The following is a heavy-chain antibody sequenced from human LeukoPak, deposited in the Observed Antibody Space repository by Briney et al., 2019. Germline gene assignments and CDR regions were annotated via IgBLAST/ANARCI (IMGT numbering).Heavy chain of an antibody. CDR2: IWYDGRSK. CDR1: GFTFSSYG. Sequence: PGRSLRLSRAASGFTFSSYGMHWVRQAPGKGLEWVAVIWYDGRSKYYSDSVRGRFTISRDNSMNTLFLQMDSLRAEDTAVYYCAKSGCGDYARGGFDPWGQGTLVTVSS. CDR3: AKSGCGDYARGGFDP. V-gene: IGHV3-33*06. D-gene: IGHD4-17*01. J-gene: IGHJ5*02.